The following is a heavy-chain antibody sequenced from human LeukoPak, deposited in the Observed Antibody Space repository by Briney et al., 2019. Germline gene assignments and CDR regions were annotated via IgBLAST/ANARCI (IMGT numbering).Heavy chain of an antibody. Sequence: GGSLRLSCAASGVTFSTYWMSWVRQAPGNGLVWVANIKPDGSENYYVDSVKGRFTISRDNAKNSLYLQMNSLRAEDTAVYYCARARYCSSGSCYLDYWGQGTLVTVYS. CDR1: GVTFSTYW. CDR3: ARARYCSSGSCYLDY. CDR2: IKPDGSEN. V-gene: IGHV3-7*01. J-gene: IGHJ4*02. D-gene: IGHD2-15*01.